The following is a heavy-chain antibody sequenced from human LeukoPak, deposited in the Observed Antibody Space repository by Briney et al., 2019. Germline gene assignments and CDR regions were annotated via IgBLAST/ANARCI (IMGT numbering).Heavy chain of an antibody. CDR1: GFTFSSYS. Sequence: GGSLRLSCAASGFTFSSYSMNWVRQAPGKGLEWVSSISSSSSYIYYADSVKGRFTISRDNAKNSMYLQMNSLRAEDTAVYYCARLGYDITHLPRFFDYWGQGTLVTVSS. D-gene: IGHD3-9*01. V-gene: IGHV3-21*01. J-gene: IGHJ4*02. CDR3: ARLGYDITHLPRFFDY. CDR2: ISSSSSYI.